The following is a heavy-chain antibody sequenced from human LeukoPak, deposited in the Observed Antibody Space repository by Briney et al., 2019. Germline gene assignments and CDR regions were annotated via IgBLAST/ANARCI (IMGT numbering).Heavy chain of an antibody. CDR3: ASEPRYCSGGSCYSALGGYFDL. CDR2: IYYSGST. D-gene: IGHD2-15*01. Sequence: SETLSLTCTVSGGSIGSGDYYWSWIRQPPGKGLEWIGYIYYSGSTYYNPSLKSRVTISVDTSKNQFSLKLSSVTAADTAVYYCASEPRYCSGGSCYSALGGYFDLWGRGTLVTVSS. V-gene: IGHV4-30-4*01. J-gene: IGHJ2*01. CDR1: GGSIGSGDYY.